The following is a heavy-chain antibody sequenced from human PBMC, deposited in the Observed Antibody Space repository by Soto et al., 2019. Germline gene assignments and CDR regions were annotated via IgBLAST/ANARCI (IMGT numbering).Heavy chain of an antibody. J-gene: IGHJ3*02. V-gene: IGHV4-30-4*01. CDR2: IYYSGST. Sequence: SETLSLTCTVSGGSISSGDYYWSWIRQPPGKGLEWIGYIYYSGSTYYNPSLKSRVTISVDTSKNQFSLKLSSVTAADTAVYYCARAGDIVVVVAARYAFDIWGQGTMVNVSS. D-gene: IGHD2-15*01. CDR3: ARAGDIVVVVAARYAFDI. CDR1: GGSISSGDYY.